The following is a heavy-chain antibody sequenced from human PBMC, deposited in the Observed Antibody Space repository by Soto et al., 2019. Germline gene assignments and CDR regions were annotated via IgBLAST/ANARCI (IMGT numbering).Heavy chain of an antibody. CDR1: GFPFSNYE. V-gene: IGHV3-48*03. D-gene: IGHD3-10*01. Sequence: EVQVVESGGGLVQPGGSLRLSCAASGFPFSNYEMNWVRQAPGKGLEWLSYIDSSGNHINYADSVKGRFTISRDNAENSLFLQMNSLRAEDTAFYYCASEGPIGKHHAFDIWGRGTLVTVSS. CDR2: IDSSGNHI. CDR3: ASEGPIGKHHAFDI. J-gene: IGHJ3*02.